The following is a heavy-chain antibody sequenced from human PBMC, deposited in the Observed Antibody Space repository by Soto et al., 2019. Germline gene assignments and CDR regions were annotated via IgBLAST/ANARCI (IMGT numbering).Heavy chain of an antibody. Sequence: SVKVSCKASGFTFTSSAMQWVRQARGQRLEWIGWIVVGSGNTNYAQKFQERVTITRDMSTSTAYMELSSLRSEDTALYYCAAEGDYQAAFYIWGQGTMVTVSS. D-gene: IGHD2-2*01. J-gene: IGHJ3*02. V-gene: IGHV1-58*02. CDR2: IVVGSGNT. CDR3: AAEGDYQAAFYI. CDR1: GFTFTSSA.